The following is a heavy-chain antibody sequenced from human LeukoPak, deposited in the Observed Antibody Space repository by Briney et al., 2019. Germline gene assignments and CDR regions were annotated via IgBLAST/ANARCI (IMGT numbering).Heavy chain of an antibody. D-gene: IGHD3-16*01. CDR2: IYFSGST. CDR3: ARGGGYFNY. V-gene: IGHV4-59*01. Sequence: PSETLSLTSTVSGGSISSDYWSWIRQPPGKGLEWIGYIYFSGSTNYNPSLKSRVTISVDTSKTQLSLKLSSVIAADTAVYYCARGGGYFNYWGQGTLVTVSS. J-gene: IGHJ4*02. CDR1: GGSISSDY.